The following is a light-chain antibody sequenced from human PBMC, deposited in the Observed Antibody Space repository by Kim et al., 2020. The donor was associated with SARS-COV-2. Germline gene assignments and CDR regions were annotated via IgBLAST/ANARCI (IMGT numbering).Light chain of an antibody. CDR1: SSDVIV. CDR2: DVT. V-gene: IGLV2-11*01. J-gene: IGLJ1*01. CDR3: CSYAGRYTYV. Sequence: GSPGQSVTISCTGVSSDVIVSWYQHHPGKAPKLIMYDVTKRPSGVPDRFSGSKSGNTASLTISGLQAEDEADYYCCSYAGRYTYVFGSGTKVTVL.